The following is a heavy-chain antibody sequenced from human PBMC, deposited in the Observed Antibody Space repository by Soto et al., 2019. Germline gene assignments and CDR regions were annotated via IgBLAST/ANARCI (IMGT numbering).Heavy chain of an antibody. CDR1: GGSISSYY. CDR2: IYYSGST. V-gene: IGHV4-59*08. Sequence: PSETLSLTCTVSGGSISSYYWSWIRQPPGKGLKWIGYIYYSGSTNYNPSIKSRVTISVDTSKNQFSLTLCSVTAADTAVYYCARHHDSWGQGTLVTVSS. J-gene: IGHJ4*02. CDR3: ARHHDS.